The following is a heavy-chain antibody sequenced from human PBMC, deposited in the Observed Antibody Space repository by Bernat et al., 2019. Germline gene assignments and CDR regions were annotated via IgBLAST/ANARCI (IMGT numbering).Heavy chain of an antibody. CDR2: INHSGRT. D-gene: IGHD5-24*01. Sequence: QVQLQQWGAGLLKPSETLSLTCAVYGGSFSDYYWGWIRQSPGNGLEWLGEINHSGRTSYNPSLRSRATVSVYRSKYQLSLKLSSVTAADTAKYYCARTAEMTTIYYFDCWGQGTLVTVSS. CDR1: GGSFSDYY. V-gene: IGHV4-34*01. CDR3: ARTAEMTTIYYFDC. J-gene: IGHJ4*02.